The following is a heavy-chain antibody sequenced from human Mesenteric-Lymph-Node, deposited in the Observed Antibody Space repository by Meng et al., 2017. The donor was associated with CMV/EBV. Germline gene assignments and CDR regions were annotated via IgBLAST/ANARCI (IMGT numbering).Heavy chain of an antibody. CDR3: VRDGRGSDLGGEKEEGREG. D-gene: IGHD3-16*01. Sequence: SLRLSCEASGFTLSSYWMIWVRQAAGKGLEWVANMRQDGSEKYYVDSVKGRIKSSRNNAKNSLYLQMNSLRAEDTAIYYCVRDGRGSDLGGEKEEGREGGGKG. J-gene: IGHJ6*03. CDR2: MRQDGSEK. V-gene: IGHV3-7*01. CDR1: GFTLSSYW.